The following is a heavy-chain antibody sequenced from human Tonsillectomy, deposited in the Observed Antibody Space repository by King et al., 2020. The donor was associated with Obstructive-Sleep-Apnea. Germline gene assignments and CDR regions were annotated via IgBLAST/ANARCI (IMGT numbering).Heavy chain of an antibody. D-gene: IGHD4-23*01. Sequence: QLVQSGAEVKEPGESLRISWKGSGYSFNSSWINWVRQMPGRGLEWMGRIYLSDSYTIYGPSFQGHVTISADKSITTAYLQWSSLKASDTATYYCARWEESGNSGYFYYGMDVWGQGTTVTVSS. CDR2: IYLSDSYT. V-gene: IGHV5-10-1*01. CDR1: GYSFNSSW. CDR3: ARWEESGNSGYFYYGMDV. J-gene: IGHJ6*02.